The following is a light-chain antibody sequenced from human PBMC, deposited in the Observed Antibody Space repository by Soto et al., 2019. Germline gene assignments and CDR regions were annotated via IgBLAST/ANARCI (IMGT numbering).Light chain of an antibody. CDR2: AAS. CDR1: QAISTW. J-gene: IGKJ1*01. CDR3: QQANVFPRA. V-gene: IGKV1D-12*01. Sequence: DIQMTQSPSSVSASVGDRVTITCRASQAISTWLAWYQQKPGKAPKLLIYAASNLQTGVPSRFSGSGSGKYFPLTISSLQPKDFPTYYYQQANVFPRAFGQGTRVKIK.